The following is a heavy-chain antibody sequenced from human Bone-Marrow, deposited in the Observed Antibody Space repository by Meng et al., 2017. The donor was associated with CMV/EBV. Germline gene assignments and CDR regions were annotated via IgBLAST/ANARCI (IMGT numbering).Heavy chain of an antibody. CDR3: ARGRYYGSGSYGAPYYFDY. V-gene: IGHV1-46*01. D-gene: IGHD3-10*01. Sequence: ASVKVSCKASGYTFTSYYMHWVRQAPGQGLEWMGIINPSGGSTSYAQKFQGRVAMTRDTSTSTVYMELSSLRSEDTAVYYCARGRYYGSGSYGAPYYFDYWGQGTLVTVSS. J-gene: IGHJ4*02. CDR1: GYTFTSYY. CDR2: INPSGGST.